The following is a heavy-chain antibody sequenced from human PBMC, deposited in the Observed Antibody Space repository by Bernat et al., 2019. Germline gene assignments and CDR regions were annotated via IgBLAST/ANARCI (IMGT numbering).Heavy chain of an antibody. J-gene: IGHJ4*02. CDR1: GGSFSGYY. Sequence: QAQLQQWGAGLLKPSETLSLTCAVYGGSFSGYYWSWIRQPPGKGLEWIGEINHSGSTNYNPSLKSRVTISVDTSKNQFSLKLSSVTAADTAVYYCARDFLGGFGKWGQGTLVTVSS. CDR3: ARDFLGGFGK. V-gene: IGHV4-34*01. CDR2: INHSGST. D-gene: IGHD3-16*01.